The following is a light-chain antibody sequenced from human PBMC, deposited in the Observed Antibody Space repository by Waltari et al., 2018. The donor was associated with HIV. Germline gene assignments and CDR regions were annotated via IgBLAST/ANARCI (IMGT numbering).Light chain of an antibody. CDR2: DDS. CDR3: QVWDADSAQWV. J-gene: IGLJ3*02. V-gene: IGLV3-21*01. Sequence: SYVLTQPPSVSVAPGETARVTWGGNHIGRKRLTWYQQKSGQAPVLVIDDDSVRPSGIPERFSGSNSGNTATLTISSVEAGDEAEYYCQVWDADSAQWVFGGGTRLTV. CDR1: HIGRKR.